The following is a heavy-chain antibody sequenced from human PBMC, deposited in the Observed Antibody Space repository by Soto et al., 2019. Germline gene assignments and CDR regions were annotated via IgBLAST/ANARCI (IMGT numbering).Heavy chain of an antibody. CDR2: ISGSGGST. CDR3: AKSLTIVAAAGLYDY. D-gene: IGHD6-13*01. J-gene: IGHJ4*02. V-gene: IGHV3-23*01. CDR1: GFTFSSYA. Sequence: PGGSLRLSCAASGFTFSSYAMSWVRQAPGKGLEWVSAISGSGGSTYYADSVEGRFTISRDNSKNTLYLQMNSLRAEDTAVYYCAKSLTIVAAAGLYDYWGQGTLVTVSS.